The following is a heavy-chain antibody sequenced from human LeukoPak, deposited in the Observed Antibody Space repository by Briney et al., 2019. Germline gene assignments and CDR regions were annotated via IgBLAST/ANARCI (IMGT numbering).Heavy chain of an antibody. CDR1: GGSISSSSYY. CDR3: ARVYSSSWYYYMDV. CDR2: IYYSGST. Sequence: PSETLSLTCTVSGGSISSSSYYWGWIRQPPGKGLEWIGSIYYSGSTYYNPSLKSRVTISVDTSKNQFSLKLSSVTAADTAVYYCARVYSSSWYYYMDVWGKGTTVTVSS. J-gene: IGHJ6*03. D-gene: IGHD6-13*01. V-gene: IGHV4-39*07.